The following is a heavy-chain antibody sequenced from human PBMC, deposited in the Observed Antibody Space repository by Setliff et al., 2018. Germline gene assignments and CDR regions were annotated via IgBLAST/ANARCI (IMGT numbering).Heavy chain of an antibody. CDR2: IYTSWST. CDR1: DDSISSRHYY. CDR3: ARGGTYRYFDY. J-gene: IGHJ4*02. Sequence: SETLSLTCTASDDSISSRHYYWSWIRQPAGKGLEWLGQIYTSWSTNYNPSLKGRATLSIDASKRQFSLKLNSMTTADTAVYYCARGGTYRYFDYWGQGALVTVSS. V-gene: IGHV4-61*09.